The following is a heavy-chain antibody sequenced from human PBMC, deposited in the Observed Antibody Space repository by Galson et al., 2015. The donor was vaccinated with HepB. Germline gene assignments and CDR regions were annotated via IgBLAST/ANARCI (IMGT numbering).Heavy chain of an antibody. V-gene: IGHV5-10-1*01. CDR3: ASHRYVDTAMVTGDY. Sequence: QMPGKGLEWMGRIDPSDSYTNYSPSFQGHVTISADKSISTAYLQWSSLKASDTAMYYCASHRYVDTAMVTGDYWGQGTLVTVSS. D-gene: IGHD5-18*01. CDR2: IDPSDSYT. J-gene: IGHJ4*02.